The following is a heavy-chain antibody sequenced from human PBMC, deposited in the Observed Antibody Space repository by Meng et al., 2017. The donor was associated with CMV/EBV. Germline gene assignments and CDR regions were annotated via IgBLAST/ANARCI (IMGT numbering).Heavy chain of an antibody. CDR1: GFTFSSYS. D-gene: IGHD3-10*01. V-gene: IGHV3-21*01. CDR3: ARDRGYYGSGSYGDY. J-gene: IGHJ4*02. CDR2: ISSSSSYI. Sequence: LSLTCAASGFTFSSYSMNWVRQAPGKGLEWVSSISSSSSYINYADSVKGRFTISRDNAKNTLYLQMNSLRAEDTAVYYCARDRGYYGSGSYGDYWGQGTLVTVSS.